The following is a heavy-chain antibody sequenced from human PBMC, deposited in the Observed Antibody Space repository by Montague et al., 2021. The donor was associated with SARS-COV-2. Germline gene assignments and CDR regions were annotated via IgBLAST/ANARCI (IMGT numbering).Heavy chain of an antibody. V-gene: IGHV4-61*02. CDR3: ARDYGDYSYYYGLDD. Sequence: TLSLTCTVSGGSIRSGSYYWSWIRQPAGKGLEWIGRKYSSGSTNYNPSLKSRVTMSVDTSKNQFSLKVSSVTAADTAVYYCARDYGDYSYYYGLDDWGQGTTVTVSS. J-gene: IGHJ6*02. D-gene: IGHD4-17*01. CDR2: KYSSGST. CDR1: GGSIRSGSYY.